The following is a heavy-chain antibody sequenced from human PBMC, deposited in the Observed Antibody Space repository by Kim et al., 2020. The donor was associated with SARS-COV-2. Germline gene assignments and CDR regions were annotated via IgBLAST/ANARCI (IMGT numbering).Heavy chain of an antibody. V-gene: IGHV3-30*18. CDR1: GFTFSSYG. D-gene: IGHD2-2*01. CDR2: ISYDGSNK. Sequence: GGSLRLSCVASGFTFSSYGMHWVRQAPGKGLEWVAVISYDGSNKYYADSVKGRFTISRDNSKNTLYLQMNSLRAEDTAVYYCAKLLSTDCSSTSCLDYWG. J-gene: IGHJ4*03. CDR3: AKLLSTDCSSTSCLDY.